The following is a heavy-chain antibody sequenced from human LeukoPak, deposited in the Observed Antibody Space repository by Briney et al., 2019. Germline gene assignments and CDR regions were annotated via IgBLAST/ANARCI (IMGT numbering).Heavy chain of an antibody. CDR1: GFTFSSHW. CDR3: AKDWSYVLHGYFDY. D-gene: IGHD3-16*01. J-gene: IGHJ4*02. Sequence: GGSLRLSCAVSGFTFSSHWMSWVRQAPGKGLEWVSAISGSGGSTYYADSVKGRFTISRDNSKNTLYLQMNSLRAEDTAVYYCAKDWSYVLHGYFDYWGQGTLVTVSS. CDR2: ISGSGGST. V-gene: IGHV3-23*01.